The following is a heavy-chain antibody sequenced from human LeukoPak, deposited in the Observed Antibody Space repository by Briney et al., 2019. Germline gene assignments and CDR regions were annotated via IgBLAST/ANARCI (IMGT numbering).Heavy chain of an antibody. CDR2: ISYDGSSK. CDR3: AKDPERSSPYYYYGMDV. CDR1: GFTFNIYG. V-gene: IGHV3-30*18. J-gene: IGHJ6*02. D-gene: IGHD6-13*01. Sequence: AGYLRLYCAASGFTFNIYGMHWVRQAPGKGLVWVAVISYDGSSKYYADSVKVRFTISRDNSKNTLFLQMNSLRGEDTAVYYCAKDPERSSPYYYYGMDVWGQGTTVTVSS.